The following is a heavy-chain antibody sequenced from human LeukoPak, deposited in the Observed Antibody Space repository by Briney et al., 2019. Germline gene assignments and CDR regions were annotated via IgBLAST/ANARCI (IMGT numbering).Heavy chain of an antibody. V-gene: IGHV1-69*13. CDR3: ASHSRVWLDGYNDY. D-gene: IGHD5-24*01. J-gene: IGHJ4*02. Sequence: SVKVSCKASGYTFTSYGISWVRQAPGQGLEWMGGIIPIFGTANYAQKFQGRVTITADESTSTAYMELSSLRSEDTAVYYCASHSRVWLDGYNDYWGQGTLVTVSS. CDR1: GYTFTSYG. CDR2: IIPIFGTA.